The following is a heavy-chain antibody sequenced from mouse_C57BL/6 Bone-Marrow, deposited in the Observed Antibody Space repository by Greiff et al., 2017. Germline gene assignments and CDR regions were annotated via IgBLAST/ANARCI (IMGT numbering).Heavy chain of an antibody. CDR2: ISYDGSN. D-gene: IGHD2-2*01. Sequence: ESGPGLVKPSQSLSLTCSVTGYSITSGYYWNWIRQFPGNKLEWMGYISYDGSNNYNPSLKNRISITRDTSKNQFFLKLNSVTTEDTATYYCATIYYGYDHAMDYWGQGTSVTVSS. V-gene: IGHV3-6*01. CDR3: ATIYYGYDHAMDY. J-gene: IGHJ4*01. CDR1: GYSITSGYY.